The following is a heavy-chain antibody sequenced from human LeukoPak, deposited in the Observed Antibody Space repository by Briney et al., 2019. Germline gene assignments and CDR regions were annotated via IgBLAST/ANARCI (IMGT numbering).Heavy chain of an antibody. CDR3: AKNYDSGRGVPYGMDV. CDR2: IGAGSGAIT. J-gene: IGHJ6*02. D-gene: IGHD3-10*01. V-gene: IGHV3-23*01. Sequence: GGSLRLSCAASGFTFSSYAMRWVRQAPGKGLERVSAIGAGSGAITIYADSVKGRFTISRDNSKNTLYLQMNSLRGEDTAVYYCAKNYDSGRGVPYGMDVWGQGTTVTVSS. CDR1: GFTFSSYA.